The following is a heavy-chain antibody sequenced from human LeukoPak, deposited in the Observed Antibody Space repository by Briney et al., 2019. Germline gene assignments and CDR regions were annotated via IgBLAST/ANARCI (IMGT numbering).Heavy chain of an antibody. D-gene: IGHD6-13*01. CDR1: GYTFTSYY. J-gene: IGHJ5*02. V-gene: IGHV1-46*01. CDR2: INPSGGST. Sequence: ASVKVSCKASGYTFTSYYMHWVRQVPGQGLEWMGIINPSGGSTSYAQKFQGRVIMTRDMSTSTVYMELSSLRSEDTAVYYCARTWQQLFGWFGPWGQGTLVTVSS. CDR3: ARTWQQLFGWFGP.